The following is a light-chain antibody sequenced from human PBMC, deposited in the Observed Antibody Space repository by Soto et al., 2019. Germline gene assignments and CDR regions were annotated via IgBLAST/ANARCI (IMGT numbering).Light chain of an antibody. CDR3: QQGYSTPLT. CDR2: AAS. J-gene: IGKJ1*01. V-gene: IGKV1-39*01. Sequence: DIQMTQSPSSLSASLGDSVTITCRARQNIFTYLNWYQQKPGKAPKLLIYAASRLQGAVPSTFSGSGSGTEFTLTISSLQREDVATYFGQQGYSTPLTFGQGTKVEIK. CDR1: QNIFTY.